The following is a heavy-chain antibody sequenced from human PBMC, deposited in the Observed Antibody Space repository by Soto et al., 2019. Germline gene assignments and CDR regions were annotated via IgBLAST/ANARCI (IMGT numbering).Heavy chain of an antibody. D-gene: IGHD6-6*01. Sequence: ASVKVSCKASGYTFTGYYLHWVRQAPEQGLEWMGWINPNSGGTKYAQKFQGRVTLTWHTSINTAYVEVNRLRSDDTALYYCARDRVQYSSSPHFHYWRPGPLVTVS. J-gene: IGHJ4*02. V-gene: IGHV1-2*02. CDR3: ARDRVQYSSSPHFHY. CDR2: INPNSGGT. CDR1: GYTFTGYY.